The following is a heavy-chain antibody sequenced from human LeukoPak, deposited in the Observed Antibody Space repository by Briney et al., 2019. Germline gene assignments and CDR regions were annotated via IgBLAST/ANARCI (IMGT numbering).Heavy chain of an antibody. V-gene: IGHV4-34*01. D-gene: IGHD3-22*01. CDR3: ARGGPTTTYYYDSSGYYYDY. Sequence: SETLSLTCAVYGGSFSGYYWSWIRQPPGKGLEWIGEINHSGSTNYNPSLKSRVTISVDMSKNQFSLKLSSVTAADTAVYYCARGGPTTTYYYDSSGYYYDYWGQGTLVTVSS. CDR1: GGSFSGYY. J-gene: IGHJ4*02. CDR2: INHSGST.